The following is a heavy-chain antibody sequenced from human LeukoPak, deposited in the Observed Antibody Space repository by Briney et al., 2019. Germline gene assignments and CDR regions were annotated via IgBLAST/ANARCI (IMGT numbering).Heavy chain of an antibody. D-gene: IGHD5-18*01. CDR2: IYYSGST. CDR1: GGSISSSSYY. CDR3: AISRGYSYGYGSVY. J-gene: IGHJ4*02. Sequence: PSETLSLTCTVSGGSISSSSYYWGWIRQPPGKGLEWIGSIYYSGSTYYNPSLKSRVTISVDTSKNQFSLKLSSVTAADTAVYYCAISRGYSYGYGSVYWGQGTLVTVSS. V-gene: IGHV4-39*07.